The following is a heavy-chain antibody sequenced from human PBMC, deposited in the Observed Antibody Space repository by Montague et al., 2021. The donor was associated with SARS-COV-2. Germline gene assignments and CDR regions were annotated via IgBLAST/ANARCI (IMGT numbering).Heavy chain of an antibody. D-gene: IGHD3-3*01. J-gene: IGHJ6*02. V-gene: IGHV3-23*03. CDR1: GFTFSSYA. CDR3: AKWGAITIFGVVPPGGYYYYGMDV. CDR2: IYSGGSST. Sequence: LSCAASGFTFSSYAMSWVRQAPGKGLEWVSVIYSGGSSTYYADSVKGRFTISRDNSKNTLYLQMNSLRAEDTAVYYCAKWGAITIFGVVPPGGYYYYGMDVWGQGTTVTVSS.